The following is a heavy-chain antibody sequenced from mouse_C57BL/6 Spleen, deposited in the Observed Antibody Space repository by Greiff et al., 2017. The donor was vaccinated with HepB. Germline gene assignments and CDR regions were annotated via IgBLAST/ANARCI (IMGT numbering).Heavy chain of an antibody. CDR2: IYPGDGDT. CDR1: GYAFSSSW. V-gene: IGHV1-82*01. Sequence: VKVVESGPELVKPGASVKISCKASGYAFSSSWMNWVKQRPGKGLEWIGRIYPGDGDTNYNGKFKGKATMTADKSSSTAYMQLSSLTSEDSAVYFCAYYGSSPYYYAIDYWGQGTSVTVSS. J-gene: IGHJ4*01. CDR3: AYYGSSPYYYAIDY. D-gene: IGHD1-1*01.